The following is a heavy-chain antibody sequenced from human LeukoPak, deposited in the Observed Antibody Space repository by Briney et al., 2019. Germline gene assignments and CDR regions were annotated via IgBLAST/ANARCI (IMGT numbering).Heavy chain of an antibody. CDR1: GFTFSSYG. CDR2: ISYDGSNK. CDR3: AKDGRGYSYGYDYFDY. J-gene: IGHJ4*02. V-gene: IGHV3-30*18. Sequence: PGGSLRLSCAASGFTFSSYGMHWVRQAPGKGLEWVAVISYDGSNKYYADSVKGRFTISRDNSKNTLYLQMNSLRAEDTAVYYCAKDGRGYSYGYDYFDYWGQGTLVTVSS. D-gene: IGHD5-18*01.